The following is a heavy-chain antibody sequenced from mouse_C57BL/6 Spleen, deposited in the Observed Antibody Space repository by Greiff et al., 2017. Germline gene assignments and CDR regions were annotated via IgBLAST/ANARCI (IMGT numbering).Heavy chain of an antibody. J-gene: IGHJ2*01. D-gene: IGHD1-1*01. CDR3: ARGGKFHYCGSPYFDY. Sequence: QVQLQQSGPGLVQPSQSLSITCTVSGFSLTSYGVHWVRQSPGKGLEWLGVIWSGGSTDYNAAFISRLSISKDNSKSQVFFKMNSLQADDTAIYYCARGGKFHYCGSPYFDYWGQGTTLTVSS. CDR2: IWSGGST. CDR1: GFSLTSYG. V-gene: IGHV2-2*01.